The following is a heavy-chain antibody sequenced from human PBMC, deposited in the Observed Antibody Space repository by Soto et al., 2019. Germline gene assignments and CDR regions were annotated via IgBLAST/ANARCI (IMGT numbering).Heavy chain of an antibody. D-gene: IGHD3-16*01. CDR3: ARMATFGSLNWFDP. J-gene: IGHJ5*02. CDR1: GYSFTIND. CDR2: MNPGSGDT. V-gene: IGHV1-8*01. Sequence: GASVKVSCKASGYSFTINDVTWVRQATGQGLEWMGWMNPGSGDTGYAQKFQGRVTMTRDISIATAYMELSSLRSDDTAIYYCARMATFGSLNWFDPWGQGTLVTVSS.